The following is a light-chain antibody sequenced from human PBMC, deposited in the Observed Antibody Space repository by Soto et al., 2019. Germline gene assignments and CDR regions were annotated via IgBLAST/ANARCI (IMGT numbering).Light chain of an antibody. Sequence: ELVLTQSPGTLSLSPGERATLSCRASQSVSSSYLAWYQQKPGQAPRLLIYGASSRATGIPDRFSVSGSGTDFTLTISRLEPEDFAVYYCQQYGSSPWTFGQGTKVDIK. CDR2: GAS. CDR3: QQYGSSPWT. CDR1: QSVSSSY. J-gene: IGKJ1*01. V-gene: IGKV3-20*01.